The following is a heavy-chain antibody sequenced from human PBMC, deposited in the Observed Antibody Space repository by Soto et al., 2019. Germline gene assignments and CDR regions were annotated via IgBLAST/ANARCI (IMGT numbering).Heavy chain of an antibody. CDR1: GFTFGSYS. CDR2: ISGSGGST. J-gene: IGHJ6*02. Sequence: GGSLILSYASSGFTFGSYSVSWVRQAPGKGLEWVSAISGSGGSTYYADSVKGRFTISRDNSKNTLYLQMNSLRAEDTAVYYCAEDLSCSSTSCYLSYYYYGMDVWGHGTKVTVSS. V-gene: IGHV3-23*01. CDR3: AEDLSCSSTSCYLSYYYYGMDV. D-gene: IGHD2-2*01.